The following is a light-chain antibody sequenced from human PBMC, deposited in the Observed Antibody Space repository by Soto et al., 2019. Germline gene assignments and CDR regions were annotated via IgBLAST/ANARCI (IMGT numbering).Light chain of an antibody. CDR2: DAS. V-gene: IGKV1-5*01. Sequence: DIQMTQSPSTLSASVGDRVTITCRAGQTIGTWLAWYQQKPGEAPKVLIYDASTLESGVPSRFSGGGSGTEFTLTVTSLQPYDFATYYCQEYTTYSRTFGQGTKVEVK. CDR3: QEYTTYSRT. J-gene: IGKJ1*01. CDR1: QTIGTW.